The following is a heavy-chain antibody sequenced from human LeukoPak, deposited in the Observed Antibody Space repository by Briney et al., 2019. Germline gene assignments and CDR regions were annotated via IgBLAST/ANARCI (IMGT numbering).Heavy chain of an antibody. CDR3: AKDLTTGDYFDY. D-gene: IGHD4-11*01. V-gene: IGHV3-23*01. J-gene: IGHJ4*02. CDR1: GFTFSNCA. CDR2: ISGSGGST. Sequence: GGSLRLSCAASGFTFSNCAMSWVRQAPEKGLEWVSGISGSGGSTYYADSVKGRFTISRDKSKNTLYLQMNSQRAEDTAVYYCAKDLTTGDYFDYWGQGTLVTVSS.